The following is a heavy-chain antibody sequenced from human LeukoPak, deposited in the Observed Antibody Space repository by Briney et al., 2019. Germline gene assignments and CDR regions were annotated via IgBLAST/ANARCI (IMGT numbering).Heavy chain of an antibody. CDR1: GFNFVDFA. Sequence: GGSLRLSCAASGFNFVDFAMHWVRQVPGKGLEWVSGISWNSGSIVYADSVKGRFTISRDNAKNSLYLQMNSLRAEDTAVYYCARDPYGSGMADYWGQGTLVTVSS. V-gene: IGHV3-9*01. CDR3: ARDPYGSGMADY. CDR2: ISWNSGSI. J-gene: IGHJ4*02. D-gene: IGHD3-10*01.